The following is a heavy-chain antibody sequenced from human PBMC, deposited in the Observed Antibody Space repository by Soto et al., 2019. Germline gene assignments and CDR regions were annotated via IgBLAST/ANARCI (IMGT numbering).Heavy chain of an antibody. CDR3: AQDKSGTTAFDI. Sequence: PGGSLRLSCADSGFTFRTYALSWVRQAPGKGLEWVSAINERVDSTYYTDSVKGRFTISRDNSKNTLYLQMNSLRAEDTALYYCAQDKSGTTAFDIWGQGTMGNVSS. J-gene: IGHJ3*02. D-gene: IGHD1-1*01. V-gene: IGHV3-23*01. CDR1: GFTFRTYA. CDR2: INERVDST.